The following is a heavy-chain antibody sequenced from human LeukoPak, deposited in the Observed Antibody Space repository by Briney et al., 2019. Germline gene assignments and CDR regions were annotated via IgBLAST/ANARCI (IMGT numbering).Heavy chain of an antibody. J-gene: IGHJ5*02. CDR3: ARACSSTSCYGWFDP. CDR2: IYHSGST. D-gene: IGHD2-2*01. V-gene: IGHV4-38-2*01. Sequence: PSETLSLTCAVSGYSISSGYYWGWIRQPLGKGLEWIGSIYHSGSTYYNPSLKSRVTISVDTSKNQFSLKLSSVTAADTAVYYCARACSSTSCYGWFDPWGQGTLVTVSS. CDR1: GYSISSGYY.